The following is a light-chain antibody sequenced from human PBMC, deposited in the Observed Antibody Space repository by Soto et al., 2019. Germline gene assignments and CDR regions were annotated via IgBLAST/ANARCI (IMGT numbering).Light chain of an antibody. CDR2: GAS. CDR1: QSVSSN. CDR3: QQYSNWPAWS. J-gene: IGKJ1*01. V-gene: IGKV3-15*01. Sequence: EIVMTQSPATLSVSPGERATLSCRASQSVSSNLAWYQQKVGQSPRLLIQGASTRATGIPARFSGSGSGTEFTLTISSLQSEDFAVYYCQQYSNWPAWSFGQGTRADIK.